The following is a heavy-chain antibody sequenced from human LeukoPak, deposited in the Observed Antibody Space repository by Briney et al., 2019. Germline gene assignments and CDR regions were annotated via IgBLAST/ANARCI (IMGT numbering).Heavy chain of an antibody. CDR3: ARSPYYYDSSGYYLPHYFDY. CDR1: GGTFSSYA. Sequence: ASVKVSCKASGGTFSSYAISWVRQAPGQGLEWMGGIIPIFGTANYAQKFQGRVTITADESTSTAYMELSSLRSEDTAVYYCARSPYYYDSSGYYLPHYFDYWGQGTLVTVSS. CDR2: IIPIFGTA. V-gene: IGHV1-69*13. D-gene: IGHD3-22*01. J-gene: IGHJ4*02.